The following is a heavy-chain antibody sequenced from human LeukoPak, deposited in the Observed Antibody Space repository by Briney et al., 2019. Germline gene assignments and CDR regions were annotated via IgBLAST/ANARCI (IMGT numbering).Heavy chain of an antibody. J-gene: IGHJ6*03. CDR3: ASRTKRYYDFWSGYSDYYYYYYMDV. CDR1: GFTFSSYG. Sequence: QTGGSLRLSCAASGFTFSSYGMHWVRQAPGKGLEWVAVIWYDGSNKYYADSVKGRFTISRDNSKNTLYLQMNSLRAEDTAVYYCASRTKRYYDFWSGYSDYYYYYYMDVWGKGTTVTVSS. D-gene: IGHD3-3*01. V-gene: IGHV3-33*01. CDR2: IWYDGSNK.